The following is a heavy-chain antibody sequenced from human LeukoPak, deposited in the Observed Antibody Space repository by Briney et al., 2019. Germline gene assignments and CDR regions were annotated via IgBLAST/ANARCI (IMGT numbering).Heavy chain of an antibody. CDR2: ISAYNGNT. Sequence: ASVKVSCKASSYTFTNYAFTWVRQAPGQGLEWMGWISAYNGNTNYAQKLQGRVTMTTDTSTSTAYMELRSLRYDDTAVYYCARGNHRDADAFDIWGQGTMVTVSS. CDR1: SYTFTNYA. D-gene: IGHD1-14*01. J-gene: IGHJ3*02. CDR3: ARGNHRDADAFDI. V-gene: IGHV1-18*01.